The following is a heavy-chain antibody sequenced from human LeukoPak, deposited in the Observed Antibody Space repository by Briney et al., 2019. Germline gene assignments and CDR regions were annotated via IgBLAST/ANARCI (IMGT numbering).Heavy chain of an antibody. Sequence: SETLSLTCTVSGGSISSYLWSWIRQPPGKGLEWIGYIYYSGSTNYNPSLKSRVTILVDTSKNQFSLKVSSVTAANTAVYYCARGQYSGSCFDNWGQGSLVTVSS. CDR2: IYYSGST. J-gene: IGHJ4*02. V-gene: IGHV4-59*01. D-gene: IGHD1-26*01. CDR3: ARGQYSGSCFDN. CDR1: GGSISSYL.